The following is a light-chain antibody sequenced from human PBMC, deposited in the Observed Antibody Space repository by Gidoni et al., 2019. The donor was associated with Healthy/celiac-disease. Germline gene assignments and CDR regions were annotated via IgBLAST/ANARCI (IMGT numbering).Light chain of an antibody. V-gene: IGKV1-9*01. Sequence: DIQLTQSPSFLSASVGDRVTITCRASQDIGSHIAWYQQKPGKAPKLLSYYDFILQSGVPSRFSGSGSGTEFSLTISSLQPGDFATYYCQQANSHLALTFXGXTKVDI. CDR2: YDF. CDR1: QDIGSH. CDR3: QQANSHLALT. J-gene: IGKJ4*01.